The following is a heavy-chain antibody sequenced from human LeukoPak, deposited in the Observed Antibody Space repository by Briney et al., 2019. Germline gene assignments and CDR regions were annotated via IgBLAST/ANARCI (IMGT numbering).Heavy chain of an antibody. CDR3: ARDYYDSSGYYFTD. CDR2: IYYSGST. J-gene: IGHJ4*02. CDR1: GGSISSGGYY. D-gene: IGHD3-22*01. Sequence: PSETLXLTCTVSGGSISSGGYYWSWLRQHPGKGLEWIGYIYYSGSTYYNPSLTSRVTISVDTSKNQFSLKLSSVTAADTAVYYCARDYYDSSGYYFTDWGQGTLVTVSS. V-gene: IGHV4-31*03.